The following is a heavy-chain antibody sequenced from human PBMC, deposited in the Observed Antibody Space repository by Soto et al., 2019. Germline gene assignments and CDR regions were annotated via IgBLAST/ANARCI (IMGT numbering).Heavy chain of an antibody. J-gene: IGHJ4*02. CDR3: ARGRYDFWSGYRYGQEFDY. V-gene: IGHV4-34*01. CDR2: INHSGST. CDR1: GGSFSGYY. Sequence: SETLSLTCAVYGGSFSGYYWSWIRQPPGKGLEWIGEINHSGSTNYNPSLKSRVTISVDTSKNQFSLKLSSVTAADTAVYYCARGRYDFWSGYRYGQEFDYWGQGTLVTVSS. D-gene: IGHD3-3*01.